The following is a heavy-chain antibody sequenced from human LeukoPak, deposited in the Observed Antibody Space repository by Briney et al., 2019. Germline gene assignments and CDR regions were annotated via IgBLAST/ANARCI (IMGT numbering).Heavy chain of an antibody. V-gene: IGHV3-7*01. CDR2: IKQDGSEK. CDR1: GFTFSSYW. Sequence: GGSLRLSCAASGFTFSSYWMSWVRQAPGKGLEWVANIKQDGSEKYYVDSVKGRFTISRDNAKNSLYLQMNSLRAEDTAVYYCARDLYYYDSSGYSDAFDIWGQGTMVTVSS. J-gene: IGHJ3*02. CDR3: ARDLYYYDSSGYSDAFDI. D-gene: IGHD3-22*01.